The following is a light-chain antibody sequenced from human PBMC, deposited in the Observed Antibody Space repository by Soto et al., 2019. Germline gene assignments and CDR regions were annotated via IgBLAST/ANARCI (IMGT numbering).Light chain of an antibody. V-gene: IGLV2-8*01. CDR1: SSDVGGYNY. J-gene: IGLJ1*01. Sequence: QSALTQPPSASGSPGQSVTISCTGTSSDVGGYNYVSWYQQHPGKAPKLIIYEVSKRPSGVPDRFSGSKSGNTASLTFSGLQAEDEADYYCSSYAGSNNYVFGTGTKLTVL. CDR3: SSYAGSNNYV. CDR2: EVS.